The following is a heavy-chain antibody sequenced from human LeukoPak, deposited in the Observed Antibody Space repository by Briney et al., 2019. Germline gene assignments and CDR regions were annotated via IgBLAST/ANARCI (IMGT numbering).Heavy chain of an antibody. CDR1: GFTFGHYA. J-gene: IGHJ6*02. Sequence: GGSLRLSCAASGFTFGHYAMHWVRQAPGRGLEWVSLISGDGDGTYYADSVKGRFTISRDTSRNSLYLQMDSLRTEDTALYYCAKDRGGYYGSGTSYYFYVMDVWGQGTTVTVSS. V-gene: IGHV3-43*02. CDR3: AKDRGGYYGSGTSYYFYVMDV. CDR2: ISGDGDGT. D-gene: IGHD3-10*01.